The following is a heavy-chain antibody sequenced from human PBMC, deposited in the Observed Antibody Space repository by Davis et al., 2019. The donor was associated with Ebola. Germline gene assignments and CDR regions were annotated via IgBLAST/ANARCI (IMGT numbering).Heavy chain of an antibody. CDR3: ASTGSFDY. CDR2: ISSRSNYI. Sequence: GGSLRLSCAASGFTFSSYSINWVRQAPGKGLEWVSSISSRSNYIYYADSVKGRFTISRDNAKNSLFLQMNSLRAEDTAVYYCASTGSFDYWGQGTLVTVSS. V-gene: IGHV3-21*01. CDR1: GFTFSSYS. J-gene: IGHJ4*02. D-gene: IGHD1-26*01.